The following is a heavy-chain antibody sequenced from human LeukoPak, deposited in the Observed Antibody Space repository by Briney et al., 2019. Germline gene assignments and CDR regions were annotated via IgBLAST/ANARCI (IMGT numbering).Heavy chain of an antibody. J-gene: IGHJ4*02. D-gene: IGHD3-3*01. CDR1: GFTFSSYG. Sequence: GGSLRLSCAASGFTFSSYGMSWVRQAPGKGLKWVSAIAGSGASTYYPDSAKGRFTISRDNSKNTVYLQVNSLRAEDTALYYCAKGIRSGFYTGFEDWGQGTLVTVSS. CDR2: IAGSGAST. CDR3: AKGIRSGFYTGFED. V-gene: IGHV3-23*01.